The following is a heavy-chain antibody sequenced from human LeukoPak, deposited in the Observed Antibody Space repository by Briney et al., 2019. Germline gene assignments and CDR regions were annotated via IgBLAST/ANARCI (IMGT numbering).Heavy chain of an antibody. CDR1: GGSFSGYY. CDR3: ARGAQTYYDKAPVDY. V-gene: IGHV4-34*01. CDR2: INHSGST. D-gene: IGHD3-22*01. J-gene: IGHJ4*02. Sequence: PSETLSLTCAVYGGSFSGYYWSWIRQPPGKGLEWIGEINHSGSTNYNPSLKSRVTISVDTSKSQFSLKLNSMTAADTAVYNCARGAQTYYDKAPVDYWGQGTLVTVSS.